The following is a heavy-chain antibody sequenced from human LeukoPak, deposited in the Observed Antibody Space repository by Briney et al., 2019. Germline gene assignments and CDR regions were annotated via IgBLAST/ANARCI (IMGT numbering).Heavy chain of an antibody. CDR3: AKDTYYHDSSGYYVFDY. CDR1: GFTFSSYG. D-gene: IGHD3-22*01. V-gene: IGHV3-30*18. J-gene: IGHJ4*02. CDR2: ISYDGSNK. Sequence: GGSLRLSCAASGFTFSSYGMHWVRQAPGKGLEWVAVISYDGSNKYYADSVKGRFTISRDNSKNTLYLQMNSLRAEGTAVYYCAKDTYYHDSSGYYVFDYWGQGTLVTVSS.